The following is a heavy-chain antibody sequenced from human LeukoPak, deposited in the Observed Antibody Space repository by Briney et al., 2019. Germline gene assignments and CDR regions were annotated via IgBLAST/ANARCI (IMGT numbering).Heavy chain of an antibody. V-gene: IGHV4-39*07. CDR2: IYYSGST. J-gene: IGHJ4*02. D-gene: IGHD6-13*01. CDR3: ERDSYSSSWYYFDY. Sequence: SETLSLTCTVSGGSISSSSYYWGWIRQPPGKGLEWIGSIYYSGSTYYNPSLKSRVTISVDTSKNQFSLKLSSVTAADTAVYYCERDSYSSSWYYFDYWGQGTLVTVSS. CDR1: GGSISSSSYY.